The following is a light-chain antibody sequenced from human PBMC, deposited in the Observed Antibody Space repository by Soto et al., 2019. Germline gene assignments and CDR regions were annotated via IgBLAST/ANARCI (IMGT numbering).Light chain of an antibody. J-gene: IGKJ2*02. V-gene: IGKV3-20*01. CDR1: QSVSSSY. Sequence: EIVLTQSPGTLSLSPGERATLSCRASQSVSSSYLAWYQQKPGQAPRFLISGASSRATGIPDRFSGSGSGTDFTLTISRLEPEDFAVYYCQQYGSSPSTFGQGTKLEIK. CDR2: GAS. CDR3: QQYGSSPST.